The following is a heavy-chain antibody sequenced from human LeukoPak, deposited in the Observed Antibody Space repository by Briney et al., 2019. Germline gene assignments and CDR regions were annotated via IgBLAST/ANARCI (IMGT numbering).Heavy chain of an antibody. CDR2: IYDEGTT. Sequence: SETLSLTCSVSGGSINGNYWTWIRQPPGKGLEWIGNIYDEGTTNYNPSLESRLTISIDTSASHFSLTLRSVTAADTAVYYCARVFRGAVTANWFDLWGQGTLVSVSS. CDR1: GGSINGNY. J-gene: IGHJ5*02. CDR3: ARVFRGAVTANWFDL. V-gene: IGHV4-59*01. D-gene: IGHD2-21*02.